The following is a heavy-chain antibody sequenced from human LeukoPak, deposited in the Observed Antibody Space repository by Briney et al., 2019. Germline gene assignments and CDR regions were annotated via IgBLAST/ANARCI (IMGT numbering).Heavy chain of an antibody. J-gene: IGHJ4*01. D-gene: IGHD3-10*01. V-gene: IGHV3-72*01. Sequence: GGSLRLSCAASVFTFSDHYIDWVRQAPGKGLEWVGRSRDKGNSYTTAYAASVRGRFTISRDDSKNSLYLQMNSLKIEDTAVYYCTKLARAPRDFDYWGQGTLVTVSS. CDR3: TKLARAPRDFDY. CDR1: VFTFSDHY. CDR2: SRDKGNSYTT.